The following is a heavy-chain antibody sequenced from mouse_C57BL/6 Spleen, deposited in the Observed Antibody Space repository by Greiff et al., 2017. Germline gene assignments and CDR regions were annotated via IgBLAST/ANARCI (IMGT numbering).Heavy chain of an antibody. Sequence: VQLKQSGPGLVQPSQSLSITCTVSGFSLTSYGVHWVRQSPGKGLEWLGVIWRGGSTDYNAAFMSRLSITKDNSKSQVFFKMNSLQADDTAIYYCAKGGYDGYYEAWFAYWGQGTLVTVSA. V-gene: IGHV2-5*01. CDR2: IWRGGST. D-gene: IGHD2-3*01. CDR1: GFSLTSYG. CDR3: AKGGYDGYYEAWFAY. J-gene: IGHJ3*01.